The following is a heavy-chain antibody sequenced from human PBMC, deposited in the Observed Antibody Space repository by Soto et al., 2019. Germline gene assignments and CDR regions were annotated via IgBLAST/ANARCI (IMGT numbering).Heavy chain of an antibody. CDR2: ISYDGGLQ. V-gene: IGHV3-30*03. J-gene: IGHJ4*02. D-gene: IGHD5-18*01. Sequence: QAHLVESGGGVVQPGRSLRLSCAASGFTFTSYGMHWVRQAPGTRLEWVAVISYDGGLQHYADSVKGRFTISRENSKNMLLLQMNSLRAADTAVYYCVSDRGYGHASVPYSWGQGTLVSVSS. CDR1: GFTFTSYG. CDR3: VSDRGYGHASVPYS.